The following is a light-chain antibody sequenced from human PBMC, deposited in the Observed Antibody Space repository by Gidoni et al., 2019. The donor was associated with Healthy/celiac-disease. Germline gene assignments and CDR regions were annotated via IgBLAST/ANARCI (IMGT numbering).Light chain of an antibody. CDR2: GAS. V-gene: IGKV3-20*01. Sequence: EIVLPQSPGTLSLSPGERATLACRASQSVSSSYLAWYQQKPGQAPRLLSYGASSRATGIPDRFSGSGSGTDFTLTISRLEPEDFAVYYCQQYGKTFXQXTKVEIK. CDR3: QQYGKT. CDR1: QSVSSSY. J-gene: IGKJ1*01.